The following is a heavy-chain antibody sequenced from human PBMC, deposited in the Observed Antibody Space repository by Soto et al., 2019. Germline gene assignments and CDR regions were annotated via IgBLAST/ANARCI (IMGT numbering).Heavy chain of an antibody. D-gene: IGHD4-17*01. CDR2: IYYSGNT. J-gene: IGHJ4*02. CDR1: GGSISSYY. Sequence: SETLSLTCTVSGGSISSYYWSWIRQPPGKGLEWIGYIYYSGNTNYNPSLKSRVTISVDTSKNQFSLKLSSVTAADTAVYYCARRGGNYDDYTANYFDSWGQGALVTVSS. V-gene: IGHV4-59*12. CDR3: ARRGGNYDDYTANYFDS.